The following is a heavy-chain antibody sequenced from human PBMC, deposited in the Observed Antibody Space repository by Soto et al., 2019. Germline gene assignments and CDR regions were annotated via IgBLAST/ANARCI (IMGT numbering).Heavy chain of an antibody. CDR3: ARDKGYYYDSSGSHYYYGMDV. D-gene: IGHD3-22*01. CDR1: GFSFSTYD. Sequence: GGSLRLSCAASGFSFSTYDMNWVRQAPGKGLEWVSYISSSSSTIYYADSVKGRFTISRDNAKSSLYLQMNSLRDEDTAVYYCARDKGYYYDSSGSHYYYGMDVWGQGTTVTVSS. CDR2: ISSSSSTI. V-gene: IGHV3-48*02. J-gene: IGHJ6*02.